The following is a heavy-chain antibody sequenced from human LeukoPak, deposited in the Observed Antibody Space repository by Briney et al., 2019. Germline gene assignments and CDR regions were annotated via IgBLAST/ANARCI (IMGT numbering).Heavy chain of an antibody. CDR3: AKYSSGSYVGYMDV. J-gene: IGHJ6*03. V-gene: IGHV3-23*01. CDR1: GFSFSSHA. Sequence: GGSLRLSCAASGFSFSSHAMSWVRQAPGKGLEWVSVISGSGGSTYYGDSMKGRFTISRDNSKSTVYLQMNSLRAEDTAVYYCAKYSSGSYVGYMDVWGKGTTIIVSS. CDR2: ISGSGGST. D-gene: IGHD6-19*01.